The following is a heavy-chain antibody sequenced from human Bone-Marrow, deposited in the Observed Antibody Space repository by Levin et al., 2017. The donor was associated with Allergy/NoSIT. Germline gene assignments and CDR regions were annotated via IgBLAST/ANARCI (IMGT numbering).Heavy chain of an antibody. Sequence: GGSLRLSCAASGFTFNNYAMSWVRQAPGEWLEWVSSISDSGVGTYYADSVKGRFTISRDNSKNTLYLQLNSLRAEDTAIFYCAKDFGATPGYWFDSWGQGTLVTVSS. D-gene: IGHD3-9*01. V-gene: IGHV3-23*01. J-gene: IGHJ5*01. CDR3: AKDFGATPGYWFDS. CDR2: ISDSGVGT. CDR1: GFTFNNYA.